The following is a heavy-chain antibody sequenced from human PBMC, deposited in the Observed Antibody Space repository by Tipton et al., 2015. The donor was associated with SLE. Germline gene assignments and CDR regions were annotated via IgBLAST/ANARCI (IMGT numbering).Heavy chain of an antibody. V-gene: IGHV5-51*01. CDR3: TRHAGGFLEWLSPEY. CDR1: GYTFSTYW. CDR2: IHPGDSDT. Sequence: QLVQSGAEVRKPGESLKISCKGSGYTFSTYWIGWVRQMPGKGLEWMGVIHPGDSDTRYRSSFQGQVTISADKSINTAYLQWSSLKASDTATYYCTRHAGGFLEWLSPEYWGQGTLVTVSS. D-gene: IGHD3-3*01. J-gene: IGHJ4*02.